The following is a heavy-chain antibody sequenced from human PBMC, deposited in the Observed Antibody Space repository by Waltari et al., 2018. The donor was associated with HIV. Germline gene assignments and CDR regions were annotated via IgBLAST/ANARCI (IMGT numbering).Heavy chain of an antibody. Sequence: QVQLVQSGAEVRKPGASVKVSCKASGYTFTGYSLHWVRQAPGQGLEWMGRLNPNRGGTNYAHKFQARVPRTRDTSIGAAYMELSSLRPNDTAVYYCARVTTVTGDSYFYYGMDVWGQGTTVTVSS. D-gene: IGHD4-17*01. V-gene: IGHV1-2*06. CDR2: LNPNRGGT. CDR1: GYTFTGYS. J-gene: IGHJ6*02. CDR3: ARVTTVTGDSYFYYGMDV.